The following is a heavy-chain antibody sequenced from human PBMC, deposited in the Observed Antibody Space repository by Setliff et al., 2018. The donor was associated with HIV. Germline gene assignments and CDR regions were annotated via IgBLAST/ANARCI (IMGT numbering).Heavy chain of an antibody. CDR3: ARNPQPTGTPDYYYYYYMDV. Sequence: SVKVSCKASGGTFSSYAISWVRQAPGQGLERMGRIIPIFGTANYAQKFQGRVTITADKSTSTAYMELSSLRSEDTAVYYCARNPQPTGTPDYYYYYYMDVWGKGTTVTVSS. J-gene: IGHJ6*03. D-gene: IGHD1-1*01. CDR2: IIPIFGTA. V-gene: IGHV1-69*06. CDR1: GGTFSSYA.